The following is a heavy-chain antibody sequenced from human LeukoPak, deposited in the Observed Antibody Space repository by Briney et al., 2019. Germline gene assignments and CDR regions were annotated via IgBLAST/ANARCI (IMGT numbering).Heavy chain of an antibody. CDR1: DYSISSGNY. Sequence: SETLSLTCAVSDYSISSGNYWGWIRQPPGKGLEWIGSVYHSGSTHYSPPLKSRVTIAVDTSKNQFSLKLSSVTAADTAVYYCARNDSSGYFDYWGQGTLVTVSS. CDR2: VYHSGST. D-gene: IGHD3-22*01. J-gene: IGHJ4*02. V-gene: IGHV4-38-2*01. CDR3: ARNDSSGYFDY.